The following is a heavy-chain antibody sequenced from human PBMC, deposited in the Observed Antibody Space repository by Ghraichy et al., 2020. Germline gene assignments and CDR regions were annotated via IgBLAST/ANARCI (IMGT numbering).Heavy chain of an antibody. CDR2: IYHSGST. V-gene: IGHV4-30-2*01. CDR1: GGSISSGGYS. J-gene: IGHJ3*02. Sequence: SETLSLTCAVSGGSISSGGYSWSWIRQPPGKGLEWIGYIYHSGSTYYNPSLKSRVTISVDRSKNQFSLKLSSVTAADTAVYYCAREGPRRYYDSSGYPAGACEIWGQGTMVTVSS. D-gene: IGHD3-22*01. CDR3: AREGPRRYYDSSGYPAGACEI.